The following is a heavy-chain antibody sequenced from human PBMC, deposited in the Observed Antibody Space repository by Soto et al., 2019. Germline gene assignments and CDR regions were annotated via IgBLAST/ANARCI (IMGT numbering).Heavy chain of an antibody. CDR1: GFTFSDYY. D-gene: IGHD7-27*01. J-gene: IGHJ4*02. V-gene: IGHV3-7*03. CDR2: INKDGSQK. Sequence: PGGSLRLSCAASGFTFSDYYMSWIRQAPGKGLEWVANINKDGSQKNYVDSVKGRFTIARDNGQNSLSLQINSLRVEDTAVYYCVRELGLAYWGQGALVTV. CDR3: VRELGLAY.